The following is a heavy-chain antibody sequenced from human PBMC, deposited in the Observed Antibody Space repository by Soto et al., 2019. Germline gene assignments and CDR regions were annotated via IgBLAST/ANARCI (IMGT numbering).Heavy chain of an antibody. CDR3: ARGYGDFDY. J-gene: IGHJ4*02. CDR2: INHSGST. CDR1: GGSFSGYY. Sequence: SETLSLACAVYGGSFSGYYWSWIRQPPGKGLEWIGEINHSGSTNYNPSLKSRVTISVDTSKNQFSLKLSSVTAADTAVYYCARGYGDFDYWGQGTLVTVSS. D-gene: IGHD4-17*01. V-gene: IGHV4-34*01.